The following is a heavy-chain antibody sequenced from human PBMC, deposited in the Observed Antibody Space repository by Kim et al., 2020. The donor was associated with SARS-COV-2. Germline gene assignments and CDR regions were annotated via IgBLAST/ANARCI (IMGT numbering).Heavy chain of an antibody. D-gene: IGHD1-26*01. CDR2: INSDGSST. Sequence: GGSLRLSCAASGFTFSSYWMHWVRQAPGKGLVWVSRINSDGSSTNYADSVKGRFTISRDNAKNTLYLQMNSLRAEDTAVYYCARDPGGGSRKNDYWGQGTLVTVSS. CDR1: GFTFSSYW. CDR3: ARDPGGGSRKNDY. V-gene: IGHV3-74*01. J-gene: IGHJ4*02.